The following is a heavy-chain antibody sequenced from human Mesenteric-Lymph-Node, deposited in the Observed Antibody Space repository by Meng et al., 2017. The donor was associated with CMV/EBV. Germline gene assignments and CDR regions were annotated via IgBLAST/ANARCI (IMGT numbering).Heavy chain of an antibody. CDR2: ISGAADRT. D-gene: IGHD3-10*01. CDR3: ARRGVYNWFDS. J-gene: IGHJ5*01. V-gene: IGHV3-23*01. Sequence: GESLKISCAASGFAFNNYPMAWVRQAPGMGPEWISTISGAADRTYYTDSVKGRFTISRDNSKNSLYVQMNSLRAEDTAVYYCARRGVYNWFDSWGQGTLVTVSS. CDR1: GFAFNNYP.